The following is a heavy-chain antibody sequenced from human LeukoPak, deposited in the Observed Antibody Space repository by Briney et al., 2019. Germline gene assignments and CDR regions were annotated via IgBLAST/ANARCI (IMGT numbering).Heavy chain of an antibody. CDR2: LTYDGSNE. Sequence: SMTPSSPTPGFSFSSSAIHSVRPSPGKPPQWVARLTYDGSNEYYADSVMGRFTISRDNTKNTLDLQMNSLRAEDTAVFYCAKMEDRLTLARGVIIGGDWGQGTLVTVSS. J-gene: IGHJ4*02. V-gene: IGHV3-30*18. CDR3: AKMEDRLTLARGVIIGGD. D-gene: IGHD3-10*01. CDR1: GFSFSSSA.